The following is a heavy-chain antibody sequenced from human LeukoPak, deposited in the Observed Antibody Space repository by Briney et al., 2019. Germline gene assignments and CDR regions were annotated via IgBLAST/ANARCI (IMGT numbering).Heavy chain of an antibody. CDR3: AKEGALWFGELFYFDY. CDR2: ISFDGSNK. D-gene: IGHD3-10*01. J-gene: IGHJ4*02. V-gene: IGHV3-30*18. CDR1: GFTFSSSG. Sequence: GRSLRLSCAASGFTFSSSGMHWVRQAPGKGLEWVAVISFDGSNKYYADSVKGRFTISRDNTKNTLYLQMNSLRAEDTAVYYCAKEGALWFGELFYFDYWGQGTLVTVSS.